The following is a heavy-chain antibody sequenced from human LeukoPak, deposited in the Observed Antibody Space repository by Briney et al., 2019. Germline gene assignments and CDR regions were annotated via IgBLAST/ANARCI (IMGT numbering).Heavy chain of an antibody. V-gene: IGHV1-69*13. CDR3: ARASVSSGYCSSTSCHARDYYYYYGMDV. J-gene: IGHJ6*02. CDR1: GGTFSSYA. CDR2: IIPIFGTA. Sequence: GASAKVSCKASGGTFSSYAISWVRQAPGQGLEWMGGIIPIFGTANYAQKFQGRVTITADESTSTAYMELSSLRPEDTAVYYCARASVSSGYCSSTSCHARDYYYYYGMDVWGQGTTVTVSS. D-gene: IGHD2-2*03.